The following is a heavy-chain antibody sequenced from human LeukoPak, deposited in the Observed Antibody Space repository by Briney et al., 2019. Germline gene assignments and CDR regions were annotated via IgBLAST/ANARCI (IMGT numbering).Heavy chain of an antibody. Sequence: SETLSLTXTVSGGSITSGNFYWSWIRQPAGKGLVWIGRIYGSGSTNYSPSLRSRVTISIDTSKNQFSLKLNSVTAADTALYYCARGWGSTSSNYFDPWGQGTMVTVSS. CDR3: ARGWGSTSSNYFDP. CDR1: GGSITSGNFY. J-gene: IGHJ5*02. D-gene: IGHD2-2*01. V-gene: IGHV4-61*02. CDR2: IYGSGST.